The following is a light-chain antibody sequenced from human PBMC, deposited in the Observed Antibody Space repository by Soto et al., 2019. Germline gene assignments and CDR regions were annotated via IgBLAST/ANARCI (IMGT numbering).Light chain of an antibody. J-gene: IGKJ5*01. CDR1: QDISNY. CDR2: DAS. CDR3: QQYDGLPT. Sequence: DIPMTQSPSSLSASVGDRVTITCQASQDISNYLNWYQQKPGKAPKVLIYDASNLGTGVPSRFSGSGSGTDFTFSISSLQPEDVATYYCQQYDGLPTFGQGTRLEIK. V-gene: IGKV1-33*01.